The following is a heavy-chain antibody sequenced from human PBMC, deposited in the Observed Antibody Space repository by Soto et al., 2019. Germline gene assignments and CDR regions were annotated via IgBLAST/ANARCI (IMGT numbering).Heavy chain of an antibody. CDR3: AREDIELIPGFDY. CDR2: ITSSDNTR. V-gene: IGHV3-48*03. Sequence: GGSLRLSCPASGFTFSSYEMNWVRQAPGKGLEWISYITSSDNTRYYADSVKGRFTISRDNAKSSLYLQMDSLRVEDTAVYYCAREDIELIPGFDYWGQGTLVPVSS. J-gene: IGHJ4*01. CDR1: GFTFSSYE. D-gene: IGHD2-8*01.